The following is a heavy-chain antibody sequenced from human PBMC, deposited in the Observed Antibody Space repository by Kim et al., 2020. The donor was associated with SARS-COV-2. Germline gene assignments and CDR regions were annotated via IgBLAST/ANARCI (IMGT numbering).Heavy chain of an antibody. V-gene: IGHV3-53*01. CDR1: GFSVSTNY. J-gene: IGHJ6*02. CDR3: ATDTMVRPSHGMDV. CDR2: IYSGGTT. D-gene: IGHD3-10*01. Sequence: GGSLRLSCAASGFSVSTNYMNWVRQAPGKGLEWVSVIYSGGTTSYADSAKGRFTISRDTSKNMVYLQMNTLRAEDTAVYYCATDTMVRPSHGMDVWGQGTTVTVSS.